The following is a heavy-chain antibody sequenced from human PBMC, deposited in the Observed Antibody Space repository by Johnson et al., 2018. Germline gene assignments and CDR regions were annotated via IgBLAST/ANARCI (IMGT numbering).Heavy chain of an antibody. CDR2: ISWNSGRI. Sequence: VQLVESGGGLVQPGRSXRLSCAASGFTFDDYAMHWVRQAQGKGLEWVSGISWNSGRIGYADSVKGRFTISRDNAKNSLYLQMNSLRAEDTAVYYCARDSQVILQGVDVWGKGTTVTVSS. CDR1: GFTFDDYA. D-gene: IGHD2/OR15-2a*01. V-gene: IGHV3-9*01. CDR3: ARDSQVILQGVDV. J-gene: IGHJ6*04.